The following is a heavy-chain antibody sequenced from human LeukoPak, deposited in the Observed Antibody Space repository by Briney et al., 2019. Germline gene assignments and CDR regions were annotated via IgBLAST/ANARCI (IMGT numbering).Heavy chain of an antibody. Sequence: SETLSLTCTVSGGSISSYYWSWIRQPPGKGLEWIGYIYYSGSTNYNPSLKSRVTISVDTSKNQFSLKLSSVTAADTAVYYCARGESTMVRGVPYYYYGMDVWGQGTTVTVSS. V-gene: IGHV4-59*12. CDR2: IYYSGST. J-gene: IGHJ6*02. CDR3: ARGESTMVRGVPYYYYGMDV. D-gene: IGHD3-10*01. CDR1: GGSISSYY.